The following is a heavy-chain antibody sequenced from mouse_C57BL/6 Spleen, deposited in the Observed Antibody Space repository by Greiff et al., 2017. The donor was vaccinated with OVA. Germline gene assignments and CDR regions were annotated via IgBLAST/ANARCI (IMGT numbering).Heavy chain of an antibody. CDR3: TRNSVAALAY. CDR1: GYAFSGSC. CDR2: IYPGDGDT. V-gene: IGHV1-82*01. D-gene: IGHD6-1*01. Sequence: VQLQQSGPELVKPGASVKISCTASGYAFSGSCMNWVKQRPGKGLEWIGRIYPGDGDTNYNGKFKGKATITADKSSSTAYMQLSSLTSEDSAVYFCTRNSVAALAYWGQGTMLTVSA. J-gene: IGHJ3*01.